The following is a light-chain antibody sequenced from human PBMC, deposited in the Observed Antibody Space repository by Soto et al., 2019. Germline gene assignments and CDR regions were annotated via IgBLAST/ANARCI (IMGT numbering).Light chain of an antibody. V-gene: IGKV3-15*01. CDR1: QFIGSN. CDR2: DAS. CDR3: QQYNHWSPLT. Sequence: LTQSPVTLSVSPGERATLSCRASQFIGSNLAWYQQKPAQPPRLLIYDASTRATDIPARFSGSGSGTEFTLTISSLQSEDFAVYYCQQYNHWSPLTFGGGTKMDIK. J-gene: IGKJ4*01.